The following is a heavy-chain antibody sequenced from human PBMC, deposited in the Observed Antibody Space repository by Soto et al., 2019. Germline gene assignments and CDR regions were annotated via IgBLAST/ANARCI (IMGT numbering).Heavy chain of an antibody. Sequence: QVQLVQSGAEVKKPGSSVKVSCKVSGGPFSDYAVSWVRHAPVQGLEWMVGIIPMFGTANYAQKFQGRVTITADESTTTAYMELSSLRSEDTAVYYCARDLDYYGSGNYYNRIDYWGQGTLVTVSS. CDR2: IIPMFGTA. CDR1: GGPFSDYA. CDR3: ARDLDYYGSGNYYNRIDY. D-gene: IGHD3-10*01. J-gene: IGHJ4*02. V-gene: IGHV1-69*01.